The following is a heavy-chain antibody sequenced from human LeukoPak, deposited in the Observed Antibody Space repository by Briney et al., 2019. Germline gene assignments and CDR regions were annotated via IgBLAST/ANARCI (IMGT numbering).Heavy chain of an antibody. Sequence: KSGGSLRLSCAASGFTFSSYAMSWVRQAPGKGLEWVSYIRSSGSYTSYADAVKGRFTVSRDNAKNSLYLQMNRLRAEDTAVYYCATGNSGLTEKYWGQGTLVTVSS. CDR1: GFTFSSYA. D-gene: IGHD7-27*01. CDR3: ATGNSGLTEKY. V-gene: IGHV3-21*05. CDR2: IRSSGSYT. J-gene: IGHJ4*02.